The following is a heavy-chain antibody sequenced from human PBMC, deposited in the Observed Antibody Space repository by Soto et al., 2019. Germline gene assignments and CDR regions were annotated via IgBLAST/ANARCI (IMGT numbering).Heavy chain of an antibody. CDR3: AKDITFDSSAYNY. CDR2: LSGDGTTI. D-gene: IGHD3-22*01. CDR1: GFTFSTYG. Sequence: EVQLLESGGGLVQPGGSLRLSCTASGFTFSTYGMSWVRQAPGKGLEWVSILSGDGTTIYYIASVKGRFTISRDNSRNTLSLQMNSLRTEYTAVYYCAKDITFDSSAYNYWGQGILVTVSS. J-gene: IGHJ4*02. V-gene: IGHV3-23*01.